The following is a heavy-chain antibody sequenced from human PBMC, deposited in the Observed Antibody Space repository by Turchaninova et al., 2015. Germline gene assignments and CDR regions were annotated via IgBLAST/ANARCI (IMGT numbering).Heavy chain of an antibody. Sequence: IQXXQSGPQVKXPXTSXXVSCKAYGFTFANSAVLWGGKARGQRREWIGWIVVGSGKASYAQKFQGRVTITRDMSTSTAYMEVSSLRSEDTAVYYCAAGVVATGSHWGQGTPVTVSS. CDR2: IVVGSGKA. D-gene: IGHD5-12*01. CDR3: AAGVVATGSH. V-gene: IGHV1-58*01. J-gene: IGHJ4*02. CDR1: GFTFANSA.